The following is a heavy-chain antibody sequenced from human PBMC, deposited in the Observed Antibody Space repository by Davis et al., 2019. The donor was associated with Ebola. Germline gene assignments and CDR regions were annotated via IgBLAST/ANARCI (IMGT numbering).Heavy chain of an antibody. CDR2: INSDGSST. J-gene: IGHJ4*02. V-gene: IGHV3-74*01. Sequence: GESLKISCAASGFSFSGYWMHWVRQAPEKGLLWVSRINSDGSSTSYADSVKGRFTISRDNAKNTLYLQMNSLRAEDTAVYYCAGEVWSSIDYWGQGTLVTVSS. CDR1: GFSFSGYW. D-gene: IGHD3-10*01. CDR3: AGEVWSSIDY.